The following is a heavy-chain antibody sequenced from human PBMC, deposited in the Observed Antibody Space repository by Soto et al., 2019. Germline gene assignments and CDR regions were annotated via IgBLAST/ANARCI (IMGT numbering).Heavy chain of an antibody. CDR2: ISADGHST. J-gene: IGHJ5*02. V-gene: IGHV3-23*01. CDR3: TQGGLWQQSLRT. Sequence: EEQLLESGGGLVQPGGSLRLSCAASGFRFSDYSMSWVRQVPGGGLEWVAVISADGHSTYFADSVKGRFTITRDNSKNLLFLQMHSLRGDDTAIYYCTQGGLWQQSLRTWGQGTLVTVSS. CDR1: GFRFSDYS.